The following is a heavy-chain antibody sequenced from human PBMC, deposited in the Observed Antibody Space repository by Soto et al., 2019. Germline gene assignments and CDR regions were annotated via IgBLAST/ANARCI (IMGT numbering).Heavy chain of an antibody. J-gene: IGHJ3*02. Sequence: QVQLQESGPGLVKPSQTLSLTCTVSGGSISSGGYYWSWIRQHPGKGLEWIGYIYYSGSTYYNPSLKGRVTISVDTSKNQFSPKLSSVTAADTAVYYWARAPYRSSSRSAFDIWGQGTMVTVSS. V-gene: IGHV4-31*03. D-gene: IGHD6-13*01. CDR3: ARAPYRSSSRSAFDI. CDR2: IYYSGST. CDR1: GGSISSGGYY.